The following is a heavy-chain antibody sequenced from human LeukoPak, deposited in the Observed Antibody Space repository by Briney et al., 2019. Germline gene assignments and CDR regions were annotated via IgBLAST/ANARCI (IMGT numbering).Heavy chain of an antibody. V-gene: IGHV4-59*08. J-gene: IGHJ6*02. CDR1: GGSISSYY. CDR3: ARRRDAYYYGMDL. CDR2: IYHSGGT. Sequence: SETLSLTCTVSGGSISSYYWSWIRQPPGKGLEWIGDIYHSGGTNYNPSLKSRVTISVDTSKNQFSLKLSSVTAADTAVYYCARRRDAYYYGMDLWGQGTPVTVSS.